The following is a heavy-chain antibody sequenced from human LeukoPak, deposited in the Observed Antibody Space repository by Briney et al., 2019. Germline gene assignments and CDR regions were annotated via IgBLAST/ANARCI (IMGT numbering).Heavy chain of an antibody. CDR3: AKDLYNSGQDY. CDR1: GFSFSSYA. D-gene: IGHD6-19*01. J-gene: IGHJ4*02. Sequence: SGGPLRLSCAASGFSFSSYAMGWVRQAPGKGLQWVSTISGSGGSTYYADSVKGRFTISRDNSKNTVYLQMNSLRAEDTAIYYCAKDLYNSGQDYWGQGTLVTVSS. CDR2: ISGSGGST. V-gene: IGHV3-23*01.